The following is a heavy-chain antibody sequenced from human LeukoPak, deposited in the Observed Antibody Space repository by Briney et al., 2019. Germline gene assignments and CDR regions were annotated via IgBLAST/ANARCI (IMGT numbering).Heavy chain of an antibody. CDR2: ISGSGGST. CDR1: GFTFSSYA. CDR3: AKDRGHCVNGVCHNYYYMDV. D-gene: IGHD2-8*01. V-gene: IGHV3-23*01. J-gene: IGHJ6*03. Sequence: GGSLRLSCAASGFTFSSYAMSWVRQAPGKGLEWVSAISGSGGSTYYADSVKGRFTISRDNSKTTLYLQMNSLRAEDTAVYYCAKDRGHCVNGVCHNYYYMDVWGKGTTVTVSS.